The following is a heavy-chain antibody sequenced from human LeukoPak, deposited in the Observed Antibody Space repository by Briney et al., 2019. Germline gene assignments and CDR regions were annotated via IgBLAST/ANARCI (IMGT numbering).Heavy chain of an antibody. D-gene: IGHD6-19*01. CDR1: GGSFSGYY. CDR2: INHSGST. Sequence: PSETLSLTCAVYGGSFSGYYWSWIRQPPGKGLEWIGKINHSGSTNYNPSLKSRVTISVDTSKNQFSLKLSSVTAADTAVYYCARAPYSSGWSYFDYWGQGTLVTVSS. J-gene: IGHJ4*02. V-gene: IGHV4-34*01. CDR3: ARAPYSSGWSYFDY.